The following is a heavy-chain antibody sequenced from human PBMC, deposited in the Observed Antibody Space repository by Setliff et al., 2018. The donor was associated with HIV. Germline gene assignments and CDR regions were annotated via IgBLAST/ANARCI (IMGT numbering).Heavy chain of an antibody. D-gene: IGHD3-9*01. Sequence: ASVKVSCKVSVYTLTELSMHWVRQAPGKGLEWMGGFDPEDGETIYAQKFQGRVTMTEDTSTDTAYMELSSLRSEDTAVYYCATTLRYFDWLRNWGQGTLVTVSS. CDR1: VYTLTELS. CDR3: ATTLRYFDWLRN. J-gene: IGHJ4*02. CDR2: FDPEDGET. V-gene: IGHV1-24*01.